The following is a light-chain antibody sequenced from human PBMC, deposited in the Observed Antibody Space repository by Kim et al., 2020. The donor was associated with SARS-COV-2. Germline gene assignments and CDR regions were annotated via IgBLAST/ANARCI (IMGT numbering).Light chain of an antibody. V-gene: IGKV3D-15*03. J-gene: IGKJ2*01. Sequence: EIVVTQSPATLSVSPGERATLSCRASQSVSSNLAWYQQKPGQAPRLLIYGASIRATGIPARFSGSGSGTEFTLTISLLQSEDFAVYYCQQYNNWPYTFGQGTKLEI. CDR3: QQYNNWPYT. CDR1: QSVSSN. CDR2: GAS.